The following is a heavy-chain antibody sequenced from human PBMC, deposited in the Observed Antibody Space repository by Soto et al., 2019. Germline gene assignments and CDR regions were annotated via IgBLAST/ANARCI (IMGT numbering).Heavy chain of an antibody. CDR2: IDWDDDK. CDR3: ARIPTHVDTAMAPRAYYYYGMDV. CDR1: GFSLSTSGMC. Sequence: SGPTLVNPTQTLTLTCTFSGFSLSTSGMCVSWIRQPPGKALEWLALIDWDDDKYYSTSLKTRLTISKDTSKNQVVLTMTNMDPVDTATYYCARIPTHVDTAMAPRAYYYYGMDVWGQGTTVTVSS. V-gene: IGHV2-70*01. J-gene: IGHJ6*02. D-gene: IGHD5-18*01.